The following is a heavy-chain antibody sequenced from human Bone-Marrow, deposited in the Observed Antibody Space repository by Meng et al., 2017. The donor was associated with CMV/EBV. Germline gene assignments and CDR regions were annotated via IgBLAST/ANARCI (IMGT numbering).Heavy chain of an antibody. J-gene: IGHJ4*02. V-gene: IGHV4-39*01. CDR3: ARQGRPNSIFGVVTNY. CDR2: IYYSGST. CDR1: GGSISSYY. Sequence: SEPLSLTCTVSGGSISSYYWGWIRQPPGKGLEWIGTIYYSGSTNYNLSLESRVTISVDTSKNQFSLRLRYVTAADTAVYYCARQGRPNSIFGVVTNYWGQGTLVTVSS. D-gene: IGHD3-3*01.